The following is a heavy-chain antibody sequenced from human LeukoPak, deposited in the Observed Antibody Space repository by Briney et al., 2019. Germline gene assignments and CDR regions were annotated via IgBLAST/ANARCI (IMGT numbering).Heavy chain of an antibody. CDR2: IRSSSSYI. D-gene: IGHD6-19*01. V-gene: IGHV3-21*04. J-gene: IGHJ4*02. CDR1: GFTFSSYS. Sequence: GGSLRLSCAASGFTFSSYSMNWVRQAPGKGLEWVSSIRSSSSYIYYADSLKGRFTISRDNAKNSLYLQMNSLRAEDTALYYCARWGASSGWYYFDYWGQGTLVTVSS. CDR3: ARWGASSGWYYFDY.